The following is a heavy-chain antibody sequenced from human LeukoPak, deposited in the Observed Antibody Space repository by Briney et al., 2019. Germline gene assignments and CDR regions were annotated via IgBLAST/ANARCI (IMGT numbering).Heavy chain of an antibody. CDR1: GFTFSSYW. CDR3: ARDGGYVNFDY. V-gene: IGHV3-7*03. D-gene: IGHD5-12*01. Sequence: GGSLRLSCAASGFTFSSYWMSWVRQAPGKGLEWVANIKQDGSEKYYVDSVKGRFTVSRDNAKNSLYLQMNSLRAEDTAVYYCARDGGYVNFDYWGQGTLVTVSS. CDR2: IKQDGSEK. J-gene: IGHJ4*02.